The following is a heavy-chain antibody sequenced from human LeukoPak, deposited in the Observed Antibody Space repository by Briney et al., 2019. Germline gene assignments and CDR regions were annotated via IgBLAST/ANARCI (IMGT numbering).Heavy chain of an antibody. V-gene: IGHV3-7*01. CDR1: GFSFSSYW. CDR3: ARVVRWSDYFDY. CDR2: IQQDGSVK. D-gene: IGHD4-23*01. Sequence: TGGSLRLSCAASGFSFSSYWMSWVRQAPGKGLEWVAIIQQDGSVKYYVDSVKGRFTISRDNAKNSLYLQMNSLRAEDTAVYYCARVVRWSDYFDYWGQGTLVTVSS. J-gene: IGHJ4*02.